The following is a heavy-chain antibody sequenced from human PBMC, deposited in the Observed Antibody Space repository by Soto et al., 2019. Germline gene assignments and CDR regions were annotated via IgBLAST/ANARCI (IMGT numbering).Heavy chain of an antibody. CDR1: GFTFSSYG. CDR2: IWYDGSNK. Sequence: GGSLRLSCAASGFTFSSYGMHWVRQAPGKGLEWVAVIWYDGSNKYYADSVKGRFTISRDNSKNTLYLQMNSLRAEDTAVYYCARDPYSGSYFEYWGQGTLVTVSS. CDR3: ARDPYSGSYFEY. J-gene: IGHJ4*02. D-gene: IGHD1-26*01. V-gene: IGHV3-33*01.